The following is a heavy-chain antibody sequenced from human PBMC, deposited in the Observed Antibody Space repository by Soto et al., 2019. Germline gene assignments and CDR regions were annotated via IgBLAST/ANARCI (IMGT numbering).Heavy chain of an antibody. J-gene: IGHJ5*02. D-gene: IGHD3-10*01. CDR1: GDSISRGGYS. V-gene: IGHV4-30-2*01. CDR3: ARDLGSGTGWFDP. Sequence: QLQLQESGSGLLKPSETLSLTCDVSGDSISRGGYSWSWIRQPPGKALEWSGYSYHIGNSYLNPSLKSRLTISVDRSKNQFFLKLSSVTAADTSVYYCARDLGSGTGWFDPWGQGTLVTVSS. CDR2: SYHIGNS.